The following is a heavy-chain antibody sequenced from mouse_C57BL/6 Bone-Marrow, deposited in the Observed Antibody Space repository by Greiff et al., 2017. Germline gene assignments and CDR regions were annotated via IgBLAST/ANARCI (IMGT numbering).Heavy chain of an antibody. CDR3: ARRTGYYWFAY. D-gene: IGHD2-3*01. J-gene: IGHJ3*01. CDR1: GFTFSSYG. Sequence: EVQLVESGGDLVKPGGSLKLSCAASGFTFSSYGMSWVRQTPDKRLEWVATISSGGSYTYYPDSVKGRFTIARDNAKNTLYLQMSSLKSEDTAMYYCARRTGYYWFAYWGQGTLVTVSA. V-gene: IGHV5-6*01. CDR2: ISSGGSYT.